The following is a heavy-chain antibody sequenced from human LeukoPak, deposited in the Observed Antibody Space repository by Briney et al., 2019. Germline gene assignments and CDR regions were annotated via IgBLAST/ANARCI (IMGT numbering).Heavy chain of an antibody. D-gene: IGHD6-19*01. V-gene: IGHV5-51*01. Sequence: GESLKISCKGSGYSFSGYWIAGVRQMPGKGLEWMGSIYPGDSATRYSPAFQGQVHTSADKSISTAYLQWSSLKASDTALYYCARASSGAALDYWGQGTLVTVSS. J-gene: IGHJ4*02. CDR3: ARASSGAALDY. CDR1: GYSFSGYW. CDR2: IYPGDSAT.